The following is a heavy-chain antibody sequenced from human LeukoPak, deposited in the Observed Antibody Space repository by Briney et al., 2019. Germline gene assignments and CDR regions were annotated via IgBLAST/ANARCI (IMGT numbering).Heavy chain of an antibody. Sequence: SETLSLTCTVSGGSISSYYWSWIRRPPGKGLEWIGYIYYSGSTNYNPSLKSRVTISVDTSKNQFSLKLSSVTAADTAVYYCARHSIVATIHSSGWYGNWFDPWGQGTLVTVSS. V-gene: IGHV4-59*08. CDR3: ARHSIVATIHSSGWYGNWFDP. CDR1: GGSISSYY. CDR2: IYYSGST. D-gene: IGHD6-19*01. J-gene: IGHJ5*02.